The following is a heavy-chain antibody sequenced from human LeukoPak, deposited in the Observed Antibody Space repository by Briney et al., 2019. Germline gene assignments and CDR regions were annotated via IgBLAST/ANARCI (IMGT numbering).Heavy chain of an antibody. Sequence: SVKVSCKASGGTFSSYVISWVRQAPGQGLEWMGGIIPIFGTANYAQKFQGRVTITADESTSTAYMELSSLRSEDTAVYYCARENCSGGSCYFDTLAYFDYWGQGTLVTVSS. D-gene: IGHD2-15*01. CDR3: ARENCSGGSCYFDTLAYFDY. J-gene: IGHJ4*02. CDR2: IIPIFGTA. CDR1: GGTFSSYV. V-gene: IGHV1-69*13.